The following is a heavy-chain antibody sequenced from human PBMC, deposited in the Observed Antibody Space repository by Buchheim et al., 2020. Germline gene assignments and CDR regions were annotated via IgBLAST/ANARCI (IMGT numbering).Heavy chain of an antibody. Sequence: QVQLVQSGAEVKKPGASVKVSCKASGYTFTNYYMHWVRQAPGQGLEWMGIINPSGGSATYAQKFQGRVTMTRDTSTSTVYMELTSLRSEDTAVYYCARRYSGTYVFDYWGQGTL. J-gene: IGHJ4*02. D-gene: IGHD1-26*01. CDR2: INPSGGSA. CDR1: GYTFTNYY. CDR3: ARRYSGTYVFDY. V-gene: IGHV1-46*03.